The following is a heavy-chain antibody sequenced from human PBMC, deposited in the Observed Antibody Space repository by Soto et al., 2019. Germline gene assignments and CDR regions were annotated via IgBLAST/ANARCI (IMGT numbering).Heavy chain of an antibody. CDR2: ISAYNGNT. CDR1: GYTFTSYG. V-gene: IGHV1-18*01. J-gene: IGHJ4*02. D-gene: IGHD2-15*01. CDR3: ARGTPPVDY. Sequence: QVQLVQSGAEVKKPGASVKVSCKASGYTFTSYGISWVRQAPGQGLEWMGWISAYNGNTNYTQKLQGRVTMTTDTSTRTGYLELRSLSSEDTAVYYGARGTPPVDYRGQGTLVTVSS.